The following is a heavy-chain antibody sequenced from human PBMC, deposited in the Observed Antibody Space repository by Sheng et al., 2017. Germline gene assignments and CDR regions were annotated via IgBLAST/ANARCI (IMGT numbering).Heavy chain of an antibody. V-gene: IGHV4-38-2*02. CDR2: CIILAVP. D-gene: IGHD3-10*01. Sequence: QVQLQESGPGRVKPSETLSLTCTVSGYSISSGYHWAWIRQPPGKDWSGLRVCIILAVPTTTRHSTSRVEPPYQWTRPRISSPEVVSVTAADTAVYYCARDGGYGSTPEGLTPWGQGTLVHRLL. CDR1: GYSISSGYH. CDR3: ARDGGYGSTPEGLTP. J-gene: IGHJ4*02.